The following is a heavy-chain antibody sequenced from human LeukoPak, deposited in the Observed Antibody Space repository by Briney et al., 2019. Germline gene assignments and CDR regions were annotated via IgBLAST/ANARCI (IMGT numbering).Heavy chain of an antibody. CDR2: IKSNTAGGTT. CDR3: STLGCFDWESSIYFDY. Sequence: PGGSLRLSCEASGFSFSNAWMSWVRQAPGKGLEWVGRIKSNTAGGTTDYAAPVKGRFTISRDDSKNTLYLQMHGLNTEDTAVYYCSTLGCFDWESSIYFDYWGQGTLVTVSS. J-gene: IGHJ4*02. D-gene: IGHD3-9*01. V-gene: IGHV3-15*01. CDR1: GFSFSNAW.